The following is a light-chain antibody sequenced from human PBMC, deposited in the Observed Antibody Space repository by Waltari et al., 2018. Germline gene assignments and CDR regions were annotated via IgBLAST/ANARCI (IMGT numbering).Light chain of an antibody. J-gene: IGLJ2*01. Sequence: QSVLTQPPSTSGTPGQRVTISCSGSSSNIGSNTVNWYQQLPGTAPKLLIYTNNQRPSGGPDRVSGSKSGTSASLAISGLQSEDEAGYYCAAWDDSLNGVVFGGGTKLTVL. CDR1: SSNIGSNT. CDR3: AAWDDSLNGVV. CDR2: TNN. V-gene: IGLV1-44*01.